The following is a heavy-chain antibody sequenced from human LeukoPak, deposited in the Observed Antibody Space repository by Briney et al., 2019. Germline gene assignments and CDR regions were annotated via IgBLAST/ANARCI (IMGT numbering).Heavy chain of an antibody. CDR2: IYYNGNT. Sequence: PSETLSLTCTVSGGSINSYYWSWIRQPPGKRLEWIGYIYYNGNTNYSPSLKSRVTMSVDTSKNLFSLKVSSVTAADTAVYYCARGRSNYYGMDVWGQGTTVTVSS. D-gene: IGHD1-26*01. CDR1: GGSINSYY. CDR3: ARGRSNYYGMDV. V-gene: IGHV4-59*01. J-gene: IGHJ6*02.